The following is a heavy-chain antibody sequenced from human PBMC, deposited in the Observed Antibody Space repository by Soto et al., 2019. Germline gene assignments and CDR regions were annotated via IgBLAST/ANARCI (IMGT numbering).Heavy chain of an antibody. CDR2: IRGSGGST. CDR3: AKGRSYMDIVTVPAARSSPDY. J-gene: IGHJ4*02. CDR1: GFTFSSYA. Sequence: EVQLLESGGGLVQPGGSLRLSCAASGFTFSSYAMSWVRQAPGKGLEWVSAIRGSGGSTFYADSMKGRFPISRDNSKNTLYLQMNNLRAEDTAVYYCAKGRSYMDIVTVPAARSSPDYWGQGTLVTVSS. D-gene: IGHD2-2*03. V-gene: IGHV3-23*01.